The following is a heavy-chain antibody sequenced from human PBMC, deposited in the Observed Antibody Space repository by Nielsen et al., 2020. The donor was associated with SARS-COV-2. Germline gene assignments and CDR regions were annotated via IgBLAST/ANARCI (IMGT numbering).Heavy chain of an antibody. J-gene: IGHJ4*02. CDR3: AGAKDTAMVGES. Sequence: ASVKVSCKASGGTFSNYAISWVRQAPGQGLEWMGIMSPTGGSTTYAQKFRGRVTITRDTSTNTIYMDLSSLTSEDTAVYYCAGAKDTAMVGESWGQGTLVTATS. V-gene: IGHV1-46*01. D-gene: IGHD5-18*01. CDR2: MSPTGGST. CDR1: GGTFSNYA.